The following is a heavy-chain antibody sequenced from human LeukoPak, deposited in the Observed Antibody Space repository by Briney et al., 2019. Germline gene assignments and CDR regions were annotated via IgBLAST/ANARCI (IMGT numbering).Heavy chain of an antibody. CDR2: IKQDGSEK. CDR1: GFTFSSYW. CDR3: ARNSYCRGGSCYLGY. Sequence: GGSLRLSCAASGFTFSSYWMGWVRQAPGKGLEWVANIKQDGSEKYYVDSVKGRFTISRDNAKNSLHLQMNSLRAEDTAVYYCARNSYCRGGSCYLGYWGQGTLVNVSS. D-gene: IGHD2-15*01. J-gene: IGHJ4*02. V-gene: IGHV3-7*01.